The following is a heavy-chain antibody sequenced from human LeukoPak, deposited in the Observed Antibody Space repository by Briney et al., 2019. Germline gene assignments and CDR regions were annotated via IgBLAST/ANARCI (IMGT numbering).Heavy chain of an antibody. V-gene: IGHV3-48*03. CDR3: ARVIGELLFYYYYMDV. J-gene: IGHJ6*03. D-gene: IGHD3-10*01. CDR2: ISSSGSTI. Sequence: QSGGSLRLSCAASGFTFSSYEMNWVRQAPGKGLEWVSYISSSGSTIYYADSVKGRFTISRDNAKNSLYLQMNSLRAEDTAVYYCARVIGELLFYYYYMDVWGKGTTVTISS. CDR1: GFTFSSYE.